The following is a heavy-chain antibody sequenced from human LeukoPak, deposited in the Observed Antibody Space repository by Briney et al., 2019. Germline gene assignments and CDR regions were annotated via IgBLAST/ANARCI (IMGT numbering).Heavy chain of an antibody. J-gene: IGHJ4*02. CDR1: GGSISSSSYY. CDR3: ALYPSYFDY. D-gene: IGHD2-8*01. V-gene: IGHV4-39*01. CDR2: IYYSGST. Sequence: SETLSLTCTVSGGSISSSSYYWGWIRQPPGKGLEWVGSIYYSGSTYYNPSLKSRVTISVDTSKNQFSLKPSSVTAADTAVYYCALYPSYFDYWGQGTLVTVSS.